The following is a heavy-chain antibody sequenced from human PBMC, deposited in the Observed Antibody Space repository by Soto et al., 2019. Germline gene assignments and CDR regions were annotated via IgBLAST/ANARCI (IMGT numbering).Heavy chain of an antibody. CDR2: IHYNGNT. Sequence: SETLSLTCTVSGDSISAYSWSWVRQPPGKGLEWIGNIHYNGNTKYNPSLKSRVTMSVDTSKSQFSLKLISVTAADTAKYFCAREGNLGRWLQPLDYWGQGTLVTVSS. J-gene: IGHJ4*02. CDR1: GDSISAYS. V-gene: IGHV4-59*01. CDR3: AREGNLGRWLQPLDY. D-gene: IGHD5-12*01.